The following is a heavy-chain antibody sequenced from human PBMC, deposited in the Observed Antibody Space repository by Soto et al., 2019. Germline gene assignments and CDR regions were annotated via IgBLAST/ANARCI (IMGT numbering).Heavy chain of an antibody. V-gene: IGHV4-31*01. CDR2: IYYSGST. CDR1: GGSISSGGYY. CDR3: AREDDYGSGTDAFDI. J-gene: IGHJ3*02. Sequence: QVQLQESGPGLVKPSQTLSLTCTVSGGSISSGGYYWSWIRQHPGKGLEWIGYIYYSGSTYYNPSPKLPVTIAVATPHNQFSLQLSSVTAADTAVYYCAREDDYGSGTDAFDIWGQGTMVTVSS. D-gene: IGHD3-10*01.